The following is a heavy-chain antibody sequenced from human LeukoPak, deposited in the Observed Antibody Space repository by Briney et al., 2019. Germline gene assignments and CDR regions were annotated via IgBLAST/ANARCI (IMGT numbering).Heavy chain of an antibody. CDR1: GGSIGTYS. CDR2: VYYSGTT. D-gene: IGHD6-13*01. V-gene: IGHV4-59*01. J-gene: IGHJ4*02. CDR3: ARGVYIAAAQYGY. Sequence: SETLSLTCTVSGGSIGTYSWNWIRQPPGKGLEWIGYVYYSGTTNYNPSLKSRVTISVDTSKNQFSLKLSSVTAADTAVYYCARGVYIAAAQYGYWGQGTLVTASS.